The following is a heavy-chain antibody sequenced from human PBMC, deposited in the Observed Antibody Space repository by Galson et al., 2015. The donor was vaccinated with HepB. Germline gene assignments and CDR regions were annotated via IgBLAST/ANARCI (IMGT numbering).Heavy chain of an antibody. CDR2: IWHDGNNK. J-gene: IGHJ6*02. CDR3: ASEYQLPSHLVHGMDV. Sequence: SLRLSCAASGFTFSNYDMHWVRQAPGKGPEWVAVIWHDGNNKYYADSLKGRFTISRDNSKNTLYLQMNSLRDENTAVYYCASEYQLPSHLVHGMDVWGQGTTVTVSS. CDR1: GFTFSNYD. V-gene: IGHV3-33*01. D-gene: IGHD2-2*01.